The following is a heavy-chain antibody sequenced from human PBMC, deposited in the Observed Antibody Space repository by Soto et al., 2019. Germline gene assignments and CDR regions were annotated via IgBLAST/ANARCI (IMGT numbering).Heavy chain of an antibody. Sequence: QLQLQESGSGLVKPSQTLSLTCAVSGGSISSGGYSWSWIRQPPGKGLEWIGYIYHSGSTYYNPSVKSRVTISVDRSKNQLSLKLSSVTAADTAVYYCARAHYGDYGYGMDVWGQGTTVTVSS. CDR3: ARAHYGDYGYGMDV. J-gene: IGHJ6*02. CDR2: IYHSGST. V-gene: IGHV4-30-2*01. CDR1: GGSISSGGYS. D-gene: IGHD4-17*01.